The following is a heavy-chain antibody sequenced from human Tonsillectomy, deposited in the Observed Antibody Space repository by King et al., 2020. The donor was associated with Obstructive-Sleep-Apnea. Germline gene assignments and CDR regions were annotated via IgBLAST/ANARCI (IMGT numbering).Heavy chain of an antibody. CDR2: IYYSGST. D-gene: IGHD3-3*01. CDR1: GGSISSSSYY. CDR3: ARDEADYDFWSGYPYGMDV. J-gene: IGHJ6*02. Sequence: LPLQESGPGLVKPSETLSLTCTVSGGSISSSSYYWGWIRQPPGKGLEWIGSIYYSGSTYYNPSLKSRVTISVDTSKNQFSLKLSSVTAADTAVYYCARDEADYDFWSGYPYGMDVWGQGTTVTVSS. V-gene: IGHV4-39*07.